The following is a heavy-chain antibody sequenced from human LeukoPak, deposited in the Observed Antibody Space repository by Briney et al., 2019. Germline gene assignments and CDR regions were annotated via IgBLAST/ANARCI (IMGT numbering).Heavy chain of an antibody. J-gene: IGHJ5*02. CDR1: GGSISSYY. Sequence: SETLSLTCTVSGGSISSYYRSWIRQPAGKGLEWIGRIYTSGSTNYNPSLKSRVTISVDKSKNQFSLKLSSVTAADTAVYYCARLKLTDNWFDPWGQGTLVTVSS. D-gene: IGHD5-24*01. V-gene: IGHV4-4*07. CDR2: IYTSGST. CDR3: ARLKLTDNWFDP.